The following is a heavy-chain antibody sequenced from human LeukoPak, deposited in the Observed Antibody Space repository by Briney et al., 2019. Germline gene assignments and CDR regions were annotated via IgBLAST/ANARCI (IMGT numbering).Heavy chain of an antibody. J-gene: IGHJ5*02. CDR1: GGSISSYY. CDR2: IYDSGST. Sequence: SETLSLTCTVSGGSISSYYWSWIRQPPGKGLEWIGYIYDSGSTNYNPSLKSRVTMSVDTSKKQFSLKLRSVTAADTAVYYCARDIGTPYYYDSSGYYSGWFDPWGQGTLVTVSS. V-gene: IGHV4-59*01. CDR3: ARDIGTPYYYDSSGYYSGWFDP. D-gene: IGHD3-22*01.